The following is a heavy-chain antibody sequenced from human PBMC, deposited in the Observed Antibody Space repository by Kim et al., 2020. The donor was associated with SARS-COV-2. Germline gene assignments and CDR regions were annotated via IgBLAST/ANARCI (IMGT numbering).Heavy chain of an antibody. D-gene: IGHD5-18*01. CDR3: TTDLGYGDY. CDR2: GET. Sequence: GETAYAATVKGRYTISRDDSKNTLYLHMNSLKTEDTAVYYCTTDLGYGDYWGQGTLVTVSS. V-gene: IGHV3-15*01. J-gene: IGHJ4*02.